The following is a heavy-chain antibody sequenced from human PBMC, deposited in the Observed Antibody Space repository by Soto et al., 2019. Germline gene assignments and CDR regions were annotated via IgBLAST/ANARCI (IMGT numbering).Heavy chain of an antibody. CDR2: IYSGGST. CDR3: ARDRGHRRRITIFGVVGYGMDV. V-gene: IGHV3-53*01. J-gene: IGHJ6*02. Sequence: WWSLRLSCSASVFTVSSNYMSWFRQAPGKGLEWVSVIYSGGSTYYADSVKGRFTISRDNSKNTLYLQMNSLRAEDTAVYYCARDRGHRRRITIFGVVGYGMDVWGQGTTVTVSS. D-gene: IGHD3-3*01. CDR1: VFTVSSNY.